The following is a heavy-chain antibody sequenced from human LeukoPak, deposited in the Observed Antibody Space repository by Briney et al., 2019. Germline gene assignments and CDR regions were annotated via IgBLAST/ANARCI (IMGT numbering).Heavy chain of an antibody. CDR3: AKEGYCSSTSCKDAFDI. J-gene: IGHJ3*02. V-gene: IGHV3-30-3*02. D-gene: IGHD2-2*01. CDR1: RFAVSSYA. CDR2: ISYDGSNK. Sequence: GRLRRLSHAAWRFAVSSYAMHWVRQAPGKGLEWVAVISYDGSNKYYADSVKGRFTISRDNSKNTLYLQMNSLRAEDTAVYYCAKEGYCSSTSCKDAFDIWGQGTMVTVSS.